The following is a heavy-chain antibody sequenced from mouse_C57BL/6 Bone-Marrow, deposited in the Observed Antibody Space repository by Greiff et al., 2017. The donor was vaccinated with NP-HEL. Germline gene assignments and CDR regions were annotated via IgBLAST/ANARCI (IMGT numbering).Heavy chain of an antibody. CDR1: GYTFTSYW. Sequence: VQLQQPGAELVKPGASVKVSCKASGYTFTSYWMHWVKQRPGQGLEWIGRIHPSDSDTNYNQKFKGMATLTVDKSSSKAYMQLSSLKSEDSAVYYCATLDSSDYFDYWGQGTTLTVSS. D-gene: IGHD3-2*01. J-gene: IGHJ2*01. CDR2: IHPSDSDT. V-gene: IGHV1-74*01. CDR3: ATLDSSDYFDY.